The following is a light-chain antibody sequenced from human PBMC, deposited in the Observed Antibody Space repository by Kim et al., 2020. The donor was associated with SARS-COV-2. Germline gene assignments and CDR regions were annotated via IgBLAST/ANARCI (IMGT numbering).Light chain of an antibody. V-gene: IGKV1-5*03. CDR2: KTS. J-gene: IGKJ2*01. CDR3: QQYNRYSAT. Sequence: AVGDGVPITCRASQSISDWLAWYQQKPGKAPRLLIYKTSTLESGVPFRFSGGGSGTEFTLTISSLQPDDFATYYCQQYNRYSATFGQGTKVDIK. CDR1: QSISDW.